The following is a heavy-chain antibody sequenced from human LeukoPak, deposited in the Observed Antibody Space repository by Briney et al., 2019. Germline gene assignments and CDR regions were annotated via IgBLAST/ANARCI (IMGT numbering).Heavy chain of an antibody. Sequence: SETLSLTCTVSGGSISSYYWSWIRQPAGKGLEWIGRIYTSGSTNYNPSLKSRVTMSVDTSKNQFSLKLSSVTAADTAVYYCAKDGHLRYCSGGNCFHIDYWGQGTLVTVSS. D-gene: IGHD2-15*01. J-gene: IGHJ4*02. V-gene: IGHV4-4*07. CDR2: IYTSGST. CDR1: GGSISSYY. CDR3: AKDGHLRYCSGGNCFHIDY.